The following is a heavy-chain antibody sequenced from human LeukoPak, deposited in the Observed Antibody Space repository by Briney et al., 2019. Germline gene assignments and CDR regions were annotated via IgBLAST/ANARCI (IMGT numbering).Heavy chain of an antibody. Sequence: ASVKVSCKASGYTFTRYYMHWVRQAPGQGLEWMGIISPSGASTSYAQKFQGRVTMTRDTSTSTVYMELRSLRSDDTAVYYCARESHRLYDYVWGSYESKHYWGQGTLVTVSS. CDR3: ARESHRLYDYVWGSYESKHY. D-gene: IGHD3-16*01. CDR2: ISPSGAST. CDR1: GYTFTRYY. J-gene: IGHJ4*02. V-gene: IGHV1-46*01.